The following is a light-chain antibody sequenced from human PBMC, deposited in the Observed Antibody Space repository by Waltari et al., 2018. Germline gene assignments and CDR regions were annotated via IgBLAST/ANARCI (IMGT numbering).Light chain of an antibody. J-gene: IGLJ2*01. V-gene: IGLV2-14*03. CDR2: GVS. CDR1: SSDVGGYNY. Sequence: QSALTQPASVSGSPGQSITISCTGTSSDVGGYNYVSWYQQHPGKAPKLMIYGVSNRPPGVANGFSGSKSGNTASLPISGLQAEDEADYYCSSYTSSSLVFGGGTKLTVL. CDR3: SSYTSSSLV.